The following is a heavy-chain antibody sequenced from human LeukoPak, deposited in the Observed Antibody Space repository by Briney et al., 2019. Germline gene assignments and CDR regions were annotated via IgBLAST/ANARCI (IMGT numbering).Heavy chain of an antibody. CDR2: INPNSGGT. D-gene: IGHD1-1*01. CDR1: GYTFTSYD. V-gene: IGHV1-2*02. Sequence: ASVKVSCKASGYTFTSYDINWVRQATGQGLEWMGWINPNSGGTNYAQKFQGRVTMTRDTSISTAYMELSRLRSDDTAVSYCARHPTGTHGYYYYYYMDVWGKGTTVTVSS. J-gene: IGHJ6*03. CDR3: ARHPTGTHGYYYYYYMDV.